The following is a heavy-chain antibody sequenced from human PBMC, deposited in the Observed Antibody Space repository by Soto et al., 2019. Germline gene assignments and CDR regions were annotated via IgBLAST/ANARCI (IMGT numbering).Heavy chain of an antibody. CDR1: GYTFTGYY. CDR2: INPNSGGT. CDR3: ARGRRASITVVRGVMSYYGMDV. V-gene: IGHV1-2*02. D-gene: IGHD3-10*01. Sequence: ASVKVSCKASGYTFTGYYMHWVRQAPGQGLEWMGWINPNSGGTNYAQKFQGRVTMTRDTSISTAYMELSRLRSDDTAVYYCARGRRASITVVRGVMSYYGMDVWGQGTTVTVSS. J-gene: IGHJ6*02.